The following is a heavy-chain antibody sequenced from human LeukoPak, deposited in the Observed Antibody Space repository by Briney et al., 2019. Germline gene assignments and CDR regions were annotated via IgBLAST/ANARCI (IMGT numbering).Heavy chain of an antibody. D-gene: IGHD2-2*01. CDR2: IYYSGST. CDR1: GGSISSYY. V-gene: IGHV4-59*12. J-gene: IGHJ4*02. Sequence: PSETLSLTCTVSGGSISSYYWSWIRQPPGKGLEWIGYIYYSGSTNYNPSLKSRVTISVDTSKNQFSLKLSSVTAADTAVYYCASGSRLVPAANAYTYYFDYWGQGTLVTVSS. CDR3: ASGSRLVPAANAYTYYFDY.